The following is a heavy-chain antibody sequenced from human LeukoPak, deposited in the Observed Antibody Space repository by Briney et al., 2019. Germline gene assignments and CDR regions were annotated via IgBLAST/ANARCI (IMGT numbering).Heavy chain of an antibody. CDR1: GGSVSSGSYY. V-gene: IGHV4-61*01. D-gene: IGHD1-26*01. Sequence: SETLSLTCTVSGGSVSSGSYYWSWIRQPPXXXXXWIGXIXXXXXTXXXXXXXXRVTISVDTSKNQFSLKLSSVTAADTAVYYCARVGSGSYFDYWGQGTLVTVSS. J-gene: IGHJ4*02. CDR3: ARVGSGSYFDY. CDR2: IXXXXXT.